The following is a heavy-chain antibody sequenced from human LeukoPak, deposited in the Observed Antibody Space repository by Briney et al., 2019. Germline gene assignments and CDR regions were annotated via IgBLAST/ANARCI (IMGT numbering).Heavy chain of an antibody. D-gene: IGHD3-3*01. J-gene: IGHJ6*03. CDR3: AREMARRYYDFWSGYYGRDYYYMDV. Sequence: GASVEVSCKASGYTFTSYGISWVRQAPGQGLEWMGWISAYNGNTNYAQKLQGRVTMTTDTSTSTAYMELRSLRSDDTAVYYCAREMARRYYDFWSGYYGRDYYYMDVWGKGTTVTVSS. V-gene: IGHV1-18*01. CDR1: GYTFTSYG. CDR2: ISAYNGNT.